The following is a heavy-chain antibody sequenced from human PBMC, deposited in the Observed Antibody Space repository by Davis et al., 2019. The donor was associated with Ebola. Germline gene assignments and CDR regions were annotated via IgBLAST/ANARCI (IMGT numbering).Heavy chain of an antibody. CDR1: GFTFSSYS. D-gene: IGHD4-17*01. CDR3: ATESPNMTTVPNDY. CDR2: ISSSSSTI. V-gene: IGHV3-48*02. Sequence: GESLKISCAASGFTFSSYSMNWVRQAPGKGLEWVSYISSSSSTIYYADSVKGRFTISRDNAKNSLYLQMNSLRDEDTAVYYCATESPNMTTVPNDYWGQGSLVTVSS. J-gene: IGHJ4*02.